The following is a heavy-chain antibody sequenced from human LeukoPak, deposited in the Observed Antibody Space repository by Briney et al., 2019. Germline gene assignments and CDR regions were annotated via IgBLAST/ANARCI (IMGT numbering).Heavy chain of an antibody. CDR1: GFTFSSYA. CDR3: AKAGEYYDSSVYYYFDY. V-gene: IGHV3-23*01. Sequence: PGGSLRLSCAASGFTFSSYAMSWVRQAPGKGLEWVSAISGSGGSTYYADSVKGRFTISRDNSKNTLYLQMISLRAEDTAVYYCAKAGEYYDSSVYYYFDYWGQGTLVTVSS. D-gene: IGHD3-22*01. CDR2: ISGSGGST. J-gene: IGHJ4*02.